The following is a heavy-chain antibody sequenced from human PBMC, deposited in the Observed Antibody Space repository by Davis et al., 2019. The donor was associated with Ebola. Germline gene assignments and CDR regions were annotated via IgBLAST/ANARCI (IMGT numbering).Heavy chain of an antibody. CDR3: AKGRTIPLALDF. J-gene: IGHJ4*02. CDR2: ISGDSLYT. CDR1: GFTFTDYY. Sequence: GGSLRLSCAASGFTFTDYYMGWIRQAPGKGLEWVSYISGDSLYTNYADSVRGRLTISRDDAKNSLYLQMNSLRGEDTAFYYCAKGRTIPLALDFWGRGTLVTVSS. V-gene: IGHV3-11*05. D-gene: IGHD2-2*02.